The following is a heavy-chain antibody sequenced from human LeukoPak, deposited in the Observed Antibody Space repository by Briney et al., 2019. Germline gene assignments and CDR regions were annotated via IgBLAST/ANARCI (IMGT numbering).Heavy chain of an antibody. CDR2: IYPGDSDT. Sequence: GESLKISCKGSGYSFTIYWIGWVRQMPGKGLEWMGMIYPGDSDTRYSPSFQGQVTISADKSTSTAYLQWSSLKASDTAMYYCARVRVDYYDSSGYYWFDPWGQGTLVTVSS. D-gene: IGHD3-22*01. CDR1: GYSFTIYW. CDR3: ARVRVDYYDSSGYYWFDP. V-gene: IGHV5-51*01. J-gene: IGHJ5*02.